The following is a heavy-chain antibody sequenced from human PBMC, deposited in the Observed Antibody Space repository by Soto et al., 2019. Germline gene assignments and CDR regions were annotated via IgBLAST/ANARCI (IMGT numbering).Heavy chain of an antibody. CDR2: ISYDGSNK. CDR3: AKGVYLAY. CDR1: GFTFSSYG. D-gene: IGHD6-6*01. V-gene: IGHV3-30*18. J-gene: IGHJ4*02. Sequence: GGSLRLSCAASGFTFSSYGMHWVRQAPGKGQEWVAVISYDGSNKYYADSVRGRFTISRDNSKNTLYLQMNSLIAEDTAVYYCAKGVYLAYCSQGTLVTVSS.